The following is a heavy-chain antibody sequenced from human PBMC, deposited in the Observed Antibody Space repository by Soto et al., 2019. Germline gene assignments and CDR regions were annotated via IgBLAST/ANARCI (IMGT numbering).Heavy chain of an antibody. CDR1: GGSISSGGYY. CDR2: IYYSGST. J-gene: IGHJ6*02. Sequence: QVQLQESGPGLVKPSQTLSLTCTGSGGSISSGGYYWSWIRQHPGKGLEWIGYIYYSGSTYYNPSLKSRVTISVDTSKNQFSLKPSSVTAADTAVYYCARSPDYGDYGDARYYYGMDVWGQGTTVTVSS. CDR3: ARSPDYGDYGDARYYYGMDV. V-gene: IGHV4-31*03. D-gene: IGHD4-17*01.